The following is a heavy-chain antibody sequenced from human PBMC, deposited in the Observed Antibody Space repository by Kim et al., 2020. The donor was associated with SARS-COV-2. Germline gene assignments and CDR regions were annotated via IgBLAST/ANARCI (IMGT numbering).Heavy chain of an antibody. Sequence: ASVKVSCKVSGYTLTELSMHWVRQAPGKGLEWMGGFDPEDGETIYAQKFQGRVTMTEDTSTDTAYMELSSLRSEDTAVYYCATGGGYDILTGYYPSNWFDPWGQGTLVTVSS. CDR2: FDPEDGET. J-gene: IGHJ5*02. V-gene: IGHV1-24*01. CDR1: GYTLTELS. CDR3: ATGGGYDILTGYYPSNWFDP. D-gene: IGHD3-9*01.